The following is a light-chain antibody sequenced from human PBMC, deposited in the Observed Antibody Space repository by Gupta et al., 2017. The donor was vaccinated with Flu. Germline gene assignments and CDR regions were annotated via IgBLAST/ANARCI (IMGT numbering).Light chain of an antibody. CDR3: MPLQTGWT. V-gene: IGKV2-28*01. J-gene: IGKJ1*01. CDR1: QSLLHSNGYDY. CDR2: LGS. Sequence: DIVMTQSPLSLPVTPGEPAVISCRSSQSLLHSNGYDYLDWYLQKPGQSPQVLIYLGSYRASGVPDRFSGSGSGTDFTLKISRVEAEDVGVYYCMPLQTGWTFGQGTKVEIK.